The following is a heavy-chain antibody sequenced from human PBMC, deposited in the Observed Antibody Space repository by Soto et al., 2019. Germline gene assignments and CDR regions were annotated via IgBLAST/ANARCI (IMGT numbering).Heavy chain of an antibody. V-gene: IGHV4-59*01. CDR1: GGSISSYY. CDR3: AGRCVGTFDY. J-gene: IGHJ4*02. CDR2: IYYSGST. D-gene: IGHD2-21*01. Sequence: QVQLQESGPGLVKPSETLSLTCTVSGGSISSYYWSWIRQPPGKGLEWIGYIYYSGSTNYNPSLQSRVTISVDTSKNQYSLMLSSVAAADTAVYYCAGRCVGTFDYWGQGTLVTVSS.